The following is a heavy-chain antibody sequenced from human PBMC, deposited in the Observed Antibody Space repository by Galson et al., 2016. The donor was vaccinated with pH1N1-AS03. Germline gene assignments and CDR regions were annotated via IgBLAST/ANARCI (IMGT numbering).Heavy chain of an antibody. CDR3: ARIRGRRRLNLMPGVMYGFDL. CDR2: INYVGST. J-gene: IGHJ3*01. Sequence: SETLSLTCAIYRGSFSNYYWTWIRQPPGKGLEWIGEINYVGSTNYNPSFSSRVTISVDTSKMQFSLSLSSVTAADTAVYFCARIRGRRRLNLMPGVMYGFDLWGEGSTVIVSS. D-gene: IGHD3-16*01. CDR1: RGSFSNYY. V-gene: IGHV4-34*01.